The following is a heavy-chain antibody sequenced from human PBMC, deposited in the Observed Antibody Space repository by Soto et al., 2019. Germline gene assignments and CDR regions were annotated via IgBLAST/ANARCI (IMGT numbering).Heavy chain of an antibody. CDR1: GGLFSSFA. CDR2: IIPVFGTT. D-gene: IGHD1-26*01. V-gene: IGHV1-69*01. J-gene: IGHJ4*02. CDR3: ARGGSPCVWFNEF. Sequence: QEQLVQSGPEVKKPGSSVKVSCKDSGGLFSSFAISWVRQAPGQGLEWLGGIIPVFGTTNYAEKFQGRVTITADESTNTAYMELSSLRSGDTAMYYCARGGSPCVWFNEFWGQGTLVTVSS.